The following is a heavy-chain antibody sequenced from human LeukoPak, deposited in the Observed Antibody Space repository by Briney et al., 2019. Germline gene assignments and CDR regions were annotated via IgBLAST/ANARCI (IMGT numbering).Heavy chain of an antibody. J-gene: IGHJ4*02. V-gene: IGHV4-34*01. CDR2: INHSGST. Sequence: SETLSLTCAVYGGSFSGYYWSWIRQPPGKGLEWIGEINHSGSTNYNPSLKSRVTISVDTSKNQFSLKLSSVTAADTAVYYCARINWGSPTLDYWGQGTLVTVSS. D-gene: IGHD7-27*01. CDR3: ARINWGSPTLDY. CDR1: GGSFSGYY.